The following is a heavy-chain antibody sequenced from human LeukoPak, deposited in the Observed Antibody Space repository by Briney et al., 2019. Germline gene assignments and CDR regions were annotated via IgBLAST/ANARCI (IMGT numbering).Heavy chain of an antibody. J-gene: IGHJ6*03. CDR1: GGSIRSSSFY. Sequence: PSETLSLTCTVSGGSIRSSSFYGGWIRQPPGKGPEWIGGIYFSGTTYYNPSLQSRVTISVDTSKNQFSLRLRSVTAADTAVYYCARGRHDITMIVVVMTSVSYYLDVWGKGTTVTVS. V-gene: IGHV4-39*07. CDR2: IYFSGTT. CDR3: ARGRHDITMIVVVMTSVSYYLDV. D-gene: IGHD3-22*01.